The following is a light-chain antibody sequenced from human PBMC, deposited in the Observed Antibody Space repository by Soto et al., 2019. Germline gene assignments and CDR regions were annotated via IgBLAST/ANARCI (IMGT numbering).Light chain of an antibody. CDR1: QSLSSY. J-gene: IGKJ4*01. Sequence: DIQMTQSPSSLSASVGDRVTITCRSSQSLSSYLNWYQQQPGKAPKLLIYAASSSQSGFPSRFRGSVSGTDFTLTISILQPDDFATYYGHQSYNTITFGGGTNVDIK. V-gene: IGKV1-39*01. CDR3: HQSYNTIT. CDR2: AAS.